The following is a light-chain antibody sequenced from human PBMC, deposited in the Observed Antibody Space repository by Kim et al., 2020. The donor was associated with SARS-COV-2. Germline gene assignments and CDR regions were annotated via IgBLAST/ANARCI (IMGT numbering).Light chain of an antibody. J-gene: IGLJ3*02. CDR3: QTWGTGIRV. Sequence: QLVLTQSPSASASLGASVKLTCTLSSGHSSYAIAWHQQQPEKGPRYLMKLNSDGSHSKGDGIPDRFSGSSSGAERYLTISSLQSGDEADYYCQTWGTGIRVFGGGTQLTV. CDR2: LNSDGSH. CDR1: SGHSSYA. V-gene: IGLV4-69*01.